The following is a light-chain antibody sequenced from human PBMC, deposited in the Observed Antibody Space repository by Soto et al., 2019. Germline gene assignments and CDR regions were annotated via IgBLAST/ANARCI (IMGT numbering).Light chain of an antibody. CDR3: QQYYNSHTT. Sequence: EIELTQSPGTLSLSPGERATFSCRASQSVSSSYIAWYQQKRGQAPRRLIYGTSSRATGIPDRFSGSGSWTDVTLTISCLERLDFAAYYCQQYYNSHTTFGPGTKVDIK. CDR2: GTS. CDR1: QSVSSSY. J-gene: IGKJ1*01. V-gene: IGKV3-20*01.